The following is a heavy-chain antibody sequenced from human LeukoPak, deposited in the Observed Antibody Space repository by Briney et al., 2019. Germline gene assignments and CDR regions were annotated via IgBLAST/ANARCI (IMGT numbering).Heavy chain of an antibody. D-gene: IGHD3-16*02. CDR3: ARSDYIWGSYRFLGSAFDI. CDR2: INPNSGGT. CDR1: GYTFTGYY. J-gene: IGHJ3*02. V-gene: IGHV1-2*02. Sequence: ASVKVSCKASGYTFTGYYMHWVRQAPGQGLEWMGWINPNSGGTNYAQKFQGRVTMTRDTSISTAYMELSRLRSDDTAVYYCARSDYIWGSYRFLGSAFDIWGQGTVVTVSS.